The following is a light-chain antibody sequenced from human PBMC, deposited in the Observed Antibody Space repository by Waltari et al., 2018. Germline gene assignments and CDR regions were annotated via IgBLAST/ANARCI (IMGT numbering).Light chain of an antibody. J-gene: IGKJ4*01. V-gene: IGKV4-1*01. CDR3: QQYYSAPLT. Sequence: DIVMTQSPDYLAVSLGERATINCKSSQTVLYRSNNKNYLAWYQQKPGQPPKLLIHWAGIRESGVPDRFSGSGSGTYFSLTISSLQAEDVAVYYCQQYYSAPLTFGGGTKVDIK. CDR2: WAG. CDR1: QTVLYRSNNKNY.